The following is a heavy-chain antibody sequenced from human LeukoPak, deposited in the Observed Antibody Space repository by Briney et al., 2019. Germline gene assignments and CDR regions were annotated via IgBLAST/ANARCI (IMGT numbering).Heavy chain of an antibody. CDR2: ISDGGSNI. D-gene: IGHD3-22*01. V-gene: IGHV3-48*01. J-gene: IGHJ4*02. CDR1: GFTFSSFG. CDR3: AKRGVVIRVILVGFHKEAYYFDS. Sequence: QAGGSLRLSCEASGFTFSSFGMNWVRQAPGKGLEWVSYISDGGSNIFYADSVKGRFTISRDNAKNTLYLQMNSLRAEDTAVYFCAKRGVVIRVILVGFHKEAYYFDSWGQGALVTVSS.